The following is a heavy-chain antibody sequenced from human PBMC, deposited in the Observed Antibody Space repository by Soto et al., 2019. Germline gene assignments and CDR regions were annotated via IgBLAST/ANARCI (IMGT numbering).Heavy chain of an antibody. CDR3: AREYNTGWST. CDR2: TYYRSKWYN. CDR1: GDSVSNNSAA. J-gene: IGHJ4*02. V-gene: IGHV6-1*01. D-gene: IGHD6-19*01. Sequence: SQTLSLTCAISGDSVSNNSAAWNWIRQSQSRGLEWLGRTYYRSKWYNEYALSVKSRITINPDTSKNQFSLQLNSVTPDDTAVYYCAREYNTGWSTWGQGTLVTVSS.